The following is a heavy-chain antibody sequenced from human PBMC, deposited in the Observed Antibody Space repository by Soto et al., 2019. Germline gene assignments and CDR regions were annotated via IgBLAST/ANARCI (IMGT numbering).Heavy chain of an antibody. CDR1: GFTFSSYA. Sequence: PGGSLRLSCAASGFTFSSYAMSWVRQAPGKGLEWVSAISGSGGSTYYADSVKGRFTISRDNSKNTLYLQMNSLRAEDTAVYYCAKDSLASSSSVYYYGMDVWGQGTTVTVSS. CDR2: ISGSGGST. D-gene: IGHD6-6*01. V-gene: IGHV3-23*01. J-gene: IGHJ6*02. CDR3: AKDSLASSSSVYYYGMDV.